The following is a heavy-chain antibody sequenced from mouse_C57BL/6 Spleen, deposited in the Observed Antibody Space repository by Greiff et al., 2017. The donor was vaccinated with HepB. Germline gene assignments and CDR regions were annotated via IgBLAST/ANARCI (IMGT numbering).Heavy chain of an antibody. CDR3: AREDDGYYSAWFAY. CDR2: IYPGDGDT. Sequence: VQLQQSGPELVKPGASVKISCKASGYAFSSSWMNWVKQRPGKGLEWIGRIYPGDGDTNYNGKFKGKATLTADKSSSTAYMQLSSLTSEDSAVYFCAREDDGYYSAWFAYWGQGTLVTVSA. V-gene: IGHV1-82*01. D-gene: IGHD2-3*01. CDR1: GYAFSSSW. J-gene: IGHJ3*01.